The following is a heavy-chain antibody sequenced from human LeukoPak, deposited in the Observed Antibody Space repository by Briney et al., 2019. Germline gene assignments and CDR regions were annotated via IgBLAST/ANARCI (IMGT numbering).Heavy chain of an antibody. CDR2: IYSGGST. CDR1: GFTVSSNY. V-gene: IGHV3-66*01. J-gene: IGHJ6*02. CDR3: ARAPYDFWSGYLYYYGMDV. Sequence: GVSLRLSCAASGFTVSSNYMSWVRHAPGKGLEWVSVIYSGGSTYYADSVKGRFTISRDNSKNTLYLQMNSLRAEDTAVYYCARAPYDFWSGYLYYYGMDVWGQGTTVTVSS. D-gene: IGHD3-3*01.